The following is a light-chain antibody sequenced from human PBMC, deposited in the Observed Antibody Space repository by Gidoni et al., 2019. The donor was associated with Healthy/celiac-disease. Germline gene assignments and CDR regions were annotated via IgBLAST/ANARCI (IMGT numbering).Light chain of an antibody. CDR1: ALPKQY. J-gene: IGLJ2*01. CDR2: KDS. CDR3: QSADSSGTYVV. V-gene: IGLV3-25*03. Sequence: SYELTPPPSVSVSPGQPARITCSGDALPKQYAYWSQQKPGQAPVLVIYKDSERPSGIPERFSGSSSGTTVTLTISGVHAEDEADYYCQSADSSGTYVVFGGGTKLTVL.